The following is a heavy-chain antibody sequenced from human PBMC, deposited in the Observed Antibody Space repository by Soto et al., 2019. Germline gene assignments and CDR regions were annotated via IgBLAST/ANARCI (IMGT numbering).Heavy chain of an antibody. CDR3: ARPTSTGTTSGYYFDY. V-gene: IGHV1-69*02. CDR2: ILPILDIT. Sequence: QVQLVQSGAEVKKPGSSVKVSCKASGGTFSSYPISWVRQAPGQGLEWMGRILPILDITDYAQRFQGRVTITAEKSTSTAYMELSSLSSDDTAVYYCARPTSTGTTSGYYFDYWGQGTLVTVSS. CDR1: GGTFSSYP. J-gene: IGHJ4*02. D-gene: IGHD1-7*01.